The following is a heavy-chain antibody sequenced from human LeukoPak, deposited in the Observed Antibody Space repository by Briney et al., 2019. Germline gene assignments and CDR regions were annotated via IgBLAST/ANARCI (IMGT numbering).Heavy chain of an antibody. CDR1: GGSRSVFY. Sequence: PSETLSLTCAVSGGSRSVFYWSWIRQPPGKGLEWIGDINHSGSTNYNPSLKSRVTISVDTSRKQFSLKLSSLTAADTAVYFCARGPLTYYYASGSYYSNWGQGTLVTVSS. J-gene: IGHJ4*02. CDR3: ARGPLTYYYASGSYYSN. D-gene: IGHD3-10*01. V-gene: IGHV4-34*01. CDR2: INHSGST.